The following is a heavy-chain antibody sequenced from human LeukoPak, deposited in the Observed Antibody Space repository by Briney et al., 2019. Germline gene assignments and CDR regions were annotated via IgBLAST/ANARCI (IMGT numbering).Heavy chain of an antibody. CDR1: GFTFSSYA. D-gene: IGHD3-22*01. CDR2: ISDSGDYT. J-gene: IGHJ4*02. Sequence: TGGSLRLSCAGSGFTFSSYAMSWVRQAPGQGLEWVSVISDSGDYTSYADSVRGRFTISRDNSRNTLYLQMNSLRAEDTAVYYCAKDRGYYDSSGYFDYWGEGTLVTVSS. V-gene: IGHV3-23*01. CDR3: AKDRGYYDSSGYFDY.